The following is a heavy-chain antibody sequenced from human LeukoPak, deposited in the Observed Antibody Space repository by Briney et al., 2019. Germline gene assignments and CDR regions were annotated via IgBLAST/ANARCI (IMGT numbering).Heavy chain of an antibody. D-gene: IGHD1-26*01. J-gene: IGHJ4*02. CDR1: GFTFSSYA. CDR2: ISGSGGST. CDR3: AKSLTERGSSGKTGVAY. V-gene: IGHV3-23*01. Sequence: PGGSLRLSCAASGFTFSSYAMSWVRQAPGRGLEWVSAISGSGGSTYYADSVKGRFTISRDNSKNTLYLQMNSLRAEDTAVYYCAKSLTERGSSGKTGVAYWGREPL.